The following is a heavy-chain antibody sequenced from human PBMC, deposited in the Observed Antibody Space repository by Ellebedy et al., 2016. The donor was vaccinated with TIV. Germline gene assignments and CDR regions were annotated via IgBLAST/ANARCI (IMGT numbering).Heavy chain of an antibody. D-gene: IGHD3-22*01. CDR3: ARGVSYYHDSSGYGTV. CDR2: INGDGSDT. Sequence: GGSLRLSXAASGFTFSSYWMNWVRQALGKGLVWVSRINGDGSDTNYADSVKGRFTISRDNAENTLYLQMSGLRAEDTAVYYCARGVSYYHDSSGYGTVWGQGTTVTVSS. V-gene: IGHV3-74*01. CDR1: GFTFSSYW. J-gene: IGHJ6*02.